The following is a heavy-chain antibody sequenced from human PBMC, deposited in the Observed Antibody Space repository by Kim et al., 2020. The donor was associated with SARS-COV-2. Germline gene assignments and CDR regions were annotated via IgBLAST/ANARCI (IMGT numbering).Heavy chain of an antibody. D-gene: IGHD3-22*01. Sequence: GGSLRLSCAASGFTFSSYAMHWVRQAPGKGLELVAVISYDGSNKYYADSVKGRFTISRDNSKNTLYLQMNSLRAEDTAVYYCARGTDYYDSSAMGYWGQGTLVTASS. J-gene: IGHJ4*02. CDR2: ISYDGSNK. CDR3: ARGTDYYDSSAMGY. CDR1: GFTFSSYA. V-gene: IGHV3-30*04.